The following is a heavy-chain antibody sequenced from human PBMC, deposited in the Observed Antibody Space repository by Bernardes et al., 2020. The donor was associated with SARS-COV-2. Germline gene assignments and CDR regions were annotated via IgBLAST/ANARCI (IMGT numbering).Heavy chain of an antibody. CDR1: GFTVSCNY. CDR2: IYSGGST. V-gene: IGHV3-53*01. D-gene: IGHD6-13*01. CDR3: ARGTGIAAAGFDY. Sequence: GGSLRLSCAASGFTVSCNYMSWVRQAPGKGLEWVSVIYSGGSTYYADSVKGRFTISRDNSKNTLYLQMNSLRAEDTAVYYCARGTGIAAAGFDYWGQGTLVTVSA. J-gene: IGHJ4*02.